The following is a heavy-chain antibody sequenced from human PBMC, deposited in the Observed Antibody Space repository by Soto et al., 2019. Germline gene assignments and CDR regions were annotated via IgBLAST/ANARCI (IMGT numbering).Heavy chain of an antibody. CDR1: GGTFISYT. J-gene: IGHJ6*02. CDR2: IIPILGIA. Sequence: GASVKVSCKASGGTFISYTISWVRQAPGQGLEWMGRIIPILGIANYAQKFQGRVTITADKSTSTAYMELSSLRSEDTAVYYCARNMVVAATQGDYYYYGMDVWGQGTTVTVSS. V-gene: IGHV1-69*02. D-gene: IGHD2-15*01. CDR3: ARNMVVAATQGDYYYYGMDV.